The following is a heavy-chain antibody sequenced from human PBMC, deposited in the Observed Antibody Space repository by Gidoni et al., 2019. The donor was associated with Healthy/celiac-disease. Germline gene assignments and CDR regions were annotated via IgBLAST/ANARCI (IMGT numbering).Heavy chain of an antibody. J-gene: IGHJ4*02. Sequence: EVQLVESGGGLVKPGGSLRLSCAASGVTFSSYSMNWVRQAPGKGLEWVSAISSSSSYIYYADSVKGRFTISRDNAKNSLYLQMNSLRAEDTAVYYCARSSSGGYRGDTNYWGQGTLVTVSS. V-gene: IGHV3-21*01. CDR2: ISSSSSYI. CDR3: ARSSSGGYRGDTNY. D-gene: IGHD6-19*01. CDR1: GVTFSSYS.